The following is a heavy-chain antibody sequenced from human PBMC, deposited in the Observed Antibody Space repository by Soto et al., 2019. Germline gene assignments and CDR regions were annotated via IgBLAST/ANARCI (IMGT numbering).Heavy chain of an antibody. J-gene: IGHJ5*02. D-gene: IGHD3-22*01. CDR1: GGSFSGYY. Sequence: PSETLSLTCAVYGGSFSGYYWSWIRQPPGKGLEWIGEINHSGSTNYNPSLKSRVTISVDTSKNQFSLKLSSVTAADRAVYYCARVLSGGSSGYYDTWFAPWGQGTLVTVSS. V-gene: IGHV4-34*01. CDR2: INHSGST. CDR3: ARVLSGGSSGYYDTWFAP.